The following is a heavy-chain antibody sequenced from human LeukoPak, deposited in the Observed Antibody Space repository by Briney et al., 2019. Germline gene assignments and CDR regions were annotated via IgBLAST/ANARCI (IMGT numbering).Heavy chain of an antibody. CDR1: GYTFTGYY. J-gene: IGHJ6*02. V-gene: IGHV1-2*02. Sequence: ASVKVPCKASGYTFTGYYMHWVRQAPGQGLEWMGWINPNSGGTNYAQKFQGRVTMTRDTSISTAYMELSRLRSDDTAVYYCARDLYYYDSSGYYYASIYYYGMDVWGQGTTVTVSS. CDR3: ARDLYYYDSSGYYYASIYYYGMDV. D-gene: IGHD3-22*01. CDR2: INPNSGGT.